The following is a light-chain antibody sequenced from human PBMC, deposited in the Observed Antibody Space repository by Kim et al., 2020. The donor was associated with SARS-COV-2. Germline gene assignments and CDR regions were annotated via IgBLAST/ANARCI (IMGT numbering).Light chain of an antibody. V-gene: IGKV3-20*01. CDR1: QSIISSY. J-gene: IGKJ2*01. CDR2: GAS. CDR3: QQFGNSVYT. Sequence: LSPWDRATLSCRASQSIISSYLAWYQQTPGQAPRLLIYGASYRATGIPDRFSGSGSGTDYTLTISRLEPEDFAVYYCQQFGNSVYTFGQGTKLEI.